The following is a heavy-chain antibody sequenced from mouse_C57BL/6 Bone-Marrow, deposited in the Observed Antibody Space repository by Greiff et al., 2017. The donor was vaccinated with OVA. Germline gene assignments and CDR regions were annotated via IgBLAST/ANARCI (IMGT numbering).Heavy chain of an antibody. J-gene: IGHJ1*03. Sequence: EVQVVESEGGLVQPGSSMKLSCTASGFTFSDYYMAWVRQVPEKGLEWVANINYDGSSTYYLDSLKSRFIISRDNAKNILYLQMSSLKSEDTATYYCARDLGGSSFYWYFDVWGTGTTVTVSS. CDR3: ARDLGGSSFYWYFDV. D-gene: IGHD1-1*01. V-gene: IGHV5-16*01. CDR2: INYDGSST. CDR1: GFTFSDYY.